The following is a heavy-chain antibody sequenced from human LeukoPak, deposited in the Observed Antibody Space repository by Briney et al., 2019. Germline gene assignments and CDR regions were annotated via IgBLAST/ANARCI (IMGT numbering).Heavy chain of an antibody. CDR1: GFTFNSYA. J-gene: IGHJ6*03. Sequence: GGSLRLSCAASGFTFNSYAMSWVRQAPGKGLEWVSGISGSGVNTYYADSVKGRFTISRDNSKNTLYLQMNSLRAEDTAVYYCAKLGGPYNWDYAGLNYMDVWGKGTTVTVS. V-gene: IGHV3-23*01. CDR3: AKLGGPYNWDYAGLNYMDV. D-gene: IGHD1-7*01. CDR2: ISGSGVNT.